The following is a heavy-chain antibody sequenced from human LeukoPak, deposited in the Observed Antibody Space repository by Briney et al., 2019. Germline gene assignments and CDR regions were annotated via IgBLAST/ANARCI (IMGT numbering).Heavy chain of an antibody. CDR2: INSDGSWT. CDR3: VSFYETY. J-gene: IGHJ4*02. Sequence: GGSLRLSCAASGNYWMHWVRQAPGKGLVWVSHINSDGSWTSYADSVKGRFTISKENAKNTVYLQMNNLIAEDTAVYYCVSFYETYWGRGTLVTVSS. V-gene: IGHV3-74*01. D-gene: IGHD2/OR15-2a*01. CDR1: GNYW.